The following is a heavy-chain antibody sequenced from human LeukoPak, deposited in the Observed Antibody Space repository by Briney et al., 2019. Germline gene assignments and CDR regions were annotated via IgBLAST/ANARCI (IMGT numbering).Heavy chain of an antibody. J-gene: IGHJ4*02. Sequence: PGGSLRLSCAASGFTFSSCSMNWVRQAPGKGLEWVSSISSSSSYIYYADSVKGRFTISRDNAKNSLYLQMNSLRAEDTAVYYCARDGSAIFGVGHDYWGQGTLVTVSS. V-gene: IGHV3-21*01. D-gene: IGHD3-3*01. CDR1: GFTFSSCS. CDR3: ARDGSAIFGVGHDY. CDR2: ISSSSSYI.